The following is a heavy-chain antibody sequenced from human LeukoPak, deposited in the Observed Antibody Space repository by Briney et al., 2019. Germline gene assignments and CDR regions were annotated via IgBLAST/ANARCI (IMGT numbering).Heavy chain of an antibody. V-gene: IGHV4-59*08. CDR1: GCSISGYH. CDR3: ARRFIAAITTGGFDN. Sequence: SETLSLTCTVSGCSISGYHWSWIRQPPGKGLEWIGYIYYRGSGSTNYNPSLKSRITISVDTSKKQFSLKLTSVTAADMAVYYCARRFIAAITTGGFDNWGQGTLVTVSS. J-gene: IGHJ4*02. CDR2: IYYRGSGST. D-gene: IGHD6-13*01.